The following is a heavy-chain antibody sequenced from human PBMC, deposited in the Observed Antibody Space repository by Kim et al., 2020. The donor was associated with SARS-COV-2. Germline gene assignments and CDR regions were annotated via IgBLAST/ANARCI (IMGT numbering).Heavy chain of an antibody. V-gene: IGHV1-18*01. D-gene: IGHD3-16*02. CDR3: ARKLSPPSGMDV. J-gene: IGHJ6*02. Sequence: NYAQKLQGRVTMTTDTSTSTAYMELRSLRSDDTAVYYCARKLSPPSGMDVWGQGTTVTVSS.